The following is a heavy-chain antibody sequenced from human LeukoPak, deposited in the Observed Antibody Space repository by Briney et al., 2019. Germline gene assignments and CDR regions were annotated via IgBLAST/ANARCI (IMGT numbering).Heavy chain of an antibody. CDR1: GFTFSNAW. D-gene: IGHD2-2*01. Sequence: GGSLGLSCAASGFTFSNAWMSWVRQAPGKGLEWVGRIKSKTDGGTTDYAAPVKGRFTISRDDSKNTLYLQMNSLKTEDTAVYYCTTGLYCSSTSCRSPADYWGQGTLVTVSS. CDR3: TTGLYCSSTSCRSPADY. CDR2: IKSKTDGGTT. V-gene: IGHV3-15*01. J-gene: IGHJ4*02.